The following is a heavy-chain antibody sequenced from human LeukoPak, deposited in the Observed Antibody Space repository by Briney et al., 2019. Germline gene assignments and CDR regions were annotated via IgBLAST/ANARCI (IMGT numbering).Heavy chain of an antibody. V-gene: IGHV4-39*02. D-gene: IGHD3-3*01. J-gene: IGHJ4*02. CDR3: ARLGAGPTYYDFWSGYSSFYFDY. CDR2: ISSSGNT. Sequence: SETLSLTCIVSGGSTSGGNYYWGWIRRPPGKGLEWIGGISSSGNTYYNPSLKSRITISINTSKNHFSLKLSSVTAADTAVYYCARLGAGPTYYDFWSGYSSFYFDYWGQGTLVTVSS. CDR1: GGSTSGGNYY.